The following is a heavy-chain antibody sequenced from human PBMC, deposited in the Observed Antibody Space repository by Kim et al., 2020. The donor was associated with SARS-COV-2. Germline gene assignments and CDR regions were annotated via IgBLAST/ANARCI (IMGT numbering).Heavy chain of an antibody. V-gene: IGHV3-21*01. Sequence: GGSLRLSCAASGFTFSSYSMHWVRQAPGKGLEWVSSISSSSSNIYYADAVKGRFTISRDNAKNSLYLKMNSLRAEDAAVYYCASVPVSSFGEPLYDFDYWGQGTLVTVSS. J-gene: IGHJ4*02. CDR1: GFTFSSYS. D-gene: IGHD3-10*01. CDR2: ISSSSSNI. CDR3: ASVPVSSFGEPLYDFDY.